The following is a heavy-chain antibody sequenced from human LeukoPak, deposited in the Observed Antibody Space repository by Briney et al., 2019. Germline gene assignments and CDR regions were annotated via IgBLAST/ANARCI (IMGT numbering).Heavy chain of an antibody. Sequence: PSETLSLTCTVSGDSISSYYWSWIRQPPGKGLEWIGYIYYSGSTNYNPSLKSRVTISVDTSKNQFSLKLSSVTAADTAVYYCARQWESRYFDPWRRGGWFDPWGQGTLVTVSS. CDR1: GDSISSYY. J-gene: IGHJ5*02. CDR3: ARQWESRYFDPWRRGGWFDP. CDR2: IYYSGST. D-gene: IGHD3-9*01. V-gene: IGHV4-59*08.